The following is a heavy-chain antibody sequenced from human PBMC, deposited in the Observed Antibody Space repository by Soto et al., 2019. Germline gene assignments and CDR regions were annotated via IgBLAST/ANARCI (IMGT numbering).Heavy chain of an antibody. D-gene: IGHD3-16*01. CDR3: AKLGSDFLNWFDP. CDR1: GFAFSAFA. J-gene: IGHJ5*02. CDR2: ISGSGGST. V-gene: IGHV3-23*01. Sequence: GGSLRLSCVASGFAFSAFAMSWVRQAPGKGLEWVSAISGSGGSTYFADSVKGRFTISRDNSKNTLYLQMNSLRADDTAVYYCAKLGSDFLNWFDPWGQGTLVTVSS.